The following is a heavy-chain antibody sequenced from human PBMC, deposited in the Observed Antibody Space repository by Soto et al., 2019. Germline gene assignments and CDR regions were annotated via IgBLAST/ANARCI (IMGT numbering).Heavy chain of an antibody. CDR1: GGSVNGYY. V-gene: IGHV4-34*01. Sequence: SETLSLTCAVYGGSVNGYYWNWNRQPPGKGLEWIGEINQTGGNHYNPSLKSRVTMSVDTSKNQFSLRLSSVTAADTAIYYCATRITVFGLLIPPFDPWGQGTQVTVSS. CDR3: ATRITVFGLLIPPFDP. CDR2: INQTGGN. D-gene: IGHD3-3*01. J-gene: IGHJ5*02.